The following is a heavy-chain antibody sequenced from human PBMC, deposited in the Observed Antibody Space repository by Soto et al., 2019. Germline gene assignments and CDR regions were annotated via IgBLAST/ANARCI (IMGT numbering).Heavy chain of an antibody. V-gene: IGHV3-23*01. D-gene: IGHD5-18*01. J-gene: IGHJ3*02. Sequence: PGGSLRLSCAASGFTFSSYAMSWVRQAPGKGLEWVSAISGSGGSTYYADSVKGRFTISRDNSKNTLYLQMNSLRAEDTAVYYCAKGWKSHVDTAMDDAFDIWGQGTMVTVSS. CDR1: GFTFSSYA. CDR2: ISGSGGST. CDR3: AKGWKSHVDTAMDDAFDI.